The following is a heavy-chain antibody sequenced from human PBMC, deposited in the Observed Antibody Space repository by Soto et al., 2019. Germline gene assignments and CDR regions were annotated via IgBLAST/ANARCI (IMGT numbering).Heavy chain of an antibody. CDR3: AAEHPAGSGWYYY. Sequence: SETLSLTCAVYGGSFSGYYWSWIRQPPGKGLEWIGEINHSGSTNYNPSLKSRVTISVDTSKNQFSLKLSSVTAADTAVYYCAAEHPAGSGWYYYWGQGTLVTVSS. J-gene: IGHJ4*02. CDR2: INHSGST. D-gene: IGHD6-19*01. CDR1: GGSFSGYY. V-gene: IGHV4-34*01.